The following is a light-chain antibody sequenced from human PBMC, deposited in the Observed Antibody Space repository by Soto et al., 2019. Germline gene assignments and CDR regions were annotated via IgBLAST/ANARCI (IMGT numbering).Light chain of an antibody. CDR1: QSFLCIPTNKNY. J-gene: IGKJ1*01. CDR2: GAS. CDR3: QHYNSYSEA. V-gene: IGKV4-1*01. Sequence: DILMTQSPASLAVSLGERATITCRSRQSFLCIPTNKNYVAWYQQKPGQAPRLLIHGASTRATGIPARFSGSGSGTEFTLTISSLQPDDFATYYCQHYNSYSEAFGQGTKVDIK.